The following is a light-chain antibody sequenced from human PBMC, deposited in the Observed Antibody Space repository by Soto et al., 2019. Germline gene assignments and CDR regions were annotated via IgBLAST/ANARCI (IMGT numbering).Light chain of an antibody. V-gene: IGKV1-39*01. J-gene: IGKJ4*01. CDR2: AAS. CDR1: QSISIY. Sequence: DVQMTQSPSSLSASVVDRVTITFLASQSISIYLNWYQQKPGKAPKLLIYAASSLQSGVPSRFSGSGSGTDFTLTISSLQPEDFATYYCQQSYSTPLTFGGGTKVDIK. CDR3: QQSYSTPLT.